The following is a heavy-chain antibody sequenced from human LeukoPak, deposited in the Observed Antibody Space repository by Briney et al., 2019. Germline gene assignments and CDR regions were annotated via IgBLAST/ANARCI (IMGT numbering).Heavy chain of an antibody. D-gene: IGHD2-15*01. Sequence: SETLSLTCTVSGGSISSYYWSWIRQPAGKGLEWIGRIYTSGSTNYNPSLKSRVTMSVDTSKNQFSLKLSSVTAADTAVYYCASDLPYCSGGSCRTTSDYWGQGTLVTISS. V-gene: IGHV4-4*07. CDR2: IYTSGST. CDR3: ASDLPYCSGGSCRTTSDY. J-gene: IGHJ4*02. CDR1: GGSISSYY.